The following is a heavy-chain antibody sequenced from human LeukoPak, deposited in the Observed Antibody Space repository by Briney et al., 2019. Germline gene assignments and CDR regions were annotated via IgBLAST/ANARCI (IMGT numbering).Heavy chain of an antibody. CDR1: GGSISSGSYY. V-gene: IGHV4-39*01. CDR2: IYYSGST. J-gene: IGHJ6*02. CDR3: ARIAAAGTGVVYYYYGMDV. D-gene: IGHD6-13*01. Sequence: SETLSLTCTVSGGSISSGSYYWGWIRQPPGKGLEWIGSIYYSGSTYYNPSLKSRVTISVDTSKNQFSLKLSSVTAADTAVYYCARIAAAGTGVVYYYYGMDVWGQGTTVTVSS.